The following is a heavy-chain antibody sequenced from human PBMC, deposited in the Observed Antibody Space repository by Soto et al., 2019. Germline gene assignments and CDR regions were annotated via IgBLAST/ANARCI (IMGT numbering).Heavy chain of an antibody. J-gene: IGHJ5*02. V-gene: IGHV1-18*01. D-gene: IGHD6-13*01. CDR1: GYTFTSYG. Sequence: ASVKVSCKAPGYTFTSYGISWVRQAPGQGLEWMGWISAYNGNTNYAQKLQGRVTMTTDTSTSTAYMALRSLRSDDTAVYYCAVAAADNWFDPWGQGTLVTSPQ. CDR2: ISAYNGNT. CDR3: AVAAADNWFDP.